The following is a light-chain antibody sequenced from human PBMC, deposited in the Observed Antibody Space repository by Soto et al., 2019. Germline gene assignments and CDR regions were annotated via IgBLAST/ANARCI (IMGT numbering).Light chain of an antibody. CDR3: QKYGSSASWT. CDR1: QSVSSYY. V-gene: IGKV3-20*01. CDR2: GAS. J-gene: IGKJ1*01. Sequence: EIVLTQSPGTLSLSPGERATLSCRASQSVSSYYLAWYQQKPGQAPRLFIYGASSRATGIPDRFSGSGSGTDFTLTISRLEPEDLAVYYCQKYGSSASWTFGQGTKVEIK.